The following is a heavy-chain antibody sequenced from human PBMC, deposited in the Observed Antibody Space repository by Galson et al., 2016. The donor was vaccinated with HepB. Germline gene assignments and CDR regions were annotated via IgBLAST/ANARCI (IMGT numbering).Heavy chain of an antibody. D-gene: IGHD3-16*01. CDR2: IWYDGSNK. Sequence: SLRLSCAASGFTFSSYGMHWVRQAPGKGLEWVAVIWYDGSNKYYADAVKGRFTISRDNSKNTLYLQMNSLRAEDTAVYYCARDLGGVMYYFDYWGQGTLVTVSS. CDR1: GFTFSSYG. J-gene: IGHJ4*02. V-gene: IGHV3-33*01. CDR3: ARDLGGVMYYFDY.